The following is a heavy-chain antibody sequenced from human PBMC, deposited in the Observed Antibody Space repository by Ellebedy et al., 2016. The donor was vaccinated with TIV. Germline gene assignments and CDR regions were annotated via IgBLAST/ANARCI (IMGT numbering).Heavy chain of an antibody. V-gene: IGHV4-31*03. CDR2: IYYTGST. Sequence: MPSETLSLTCTVSGGSISGSSYYWGWNRQHPGKGLEWIGYIYYTGSTYYNPSLKSRLIISVDTSKNQFSLKLTSVTAADTAVYYCARGRWLQPYFDYWGQGTPVTVSS. CDR1: GGSISGSSYY. D-gene: IGHD5-24*01. J-gene: IGHJ4*02. CDR3: ARGRWLQPYFDY.